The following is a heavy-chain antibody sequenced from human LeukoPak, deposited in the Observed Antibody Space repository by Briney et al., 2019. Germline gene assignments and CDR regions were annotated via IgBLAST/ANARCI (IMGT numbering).Heavy chain of an antibody. J-gene: IGHJ4*02. V-gene: IGHV3-9*01. CDR3: ARGRADMYYDFWSGPGYFDY. D-gene: IGHD3-3*01. Sequence: GRSLRLSCAASGFTFDEYAMHWVRQAPGTGLEWVSGISWNSGSIDYADSVKGRFTISRDNAKNSLYLQMNSLRAEDTAVYYCARGRADMYYDFWSGPGYFDYWGQGTLVTVSS. CDR2: ISWNSGSI. CDR1: GFTFDEYA.